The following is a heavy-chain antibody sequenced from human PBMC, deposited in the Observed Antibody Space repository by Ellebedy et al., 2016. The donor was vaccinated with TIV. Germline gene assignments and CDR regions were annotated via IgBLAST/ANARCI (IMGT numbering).Heavy chain of an antibody. Sequence: ASVKVSCXASGYTFTSYGISWVRQAPGQGLEWMGWINPNSGGTNYAQKFQGRVTMTRDTSISTAYMELSRLRSDDTAVYYCARSGSGSGLCWGQGTLVTVSS. CDR3: ARSGSGSGLC. CDR2: INPNSGGT. V-gene: IGHV1-2*02. CDR1: GYTFTSYG. D-gene: IGHD1-26*01. J-gene: IGHJ4*02.